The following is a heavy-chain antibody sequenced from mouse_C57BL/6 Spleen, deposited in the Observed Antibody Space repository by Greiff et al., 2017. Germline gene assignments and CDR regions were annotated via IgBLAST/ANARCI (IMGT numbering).Heavy chain of an antibody. Sequence: QVQLQQPGAELVKPGASVKLSCKASGYTFTSYWMHWVKQRPGQGLEWIGMIHPNSGSTNYYEKFKSKATLTVAKSSSTAYMQLSSLTSEDSAVYYCARKNCYGSSPYAMDYWGQGTSVTVSS. CDR1: GYTFTSYW. V-gene: IGHV1-64*01. D-gene: IGHD1-1*01. CDR2: IHPNSGST. CDR3: ARKNCYGSSPYAMDY. J-gene: IGHJ4*01.